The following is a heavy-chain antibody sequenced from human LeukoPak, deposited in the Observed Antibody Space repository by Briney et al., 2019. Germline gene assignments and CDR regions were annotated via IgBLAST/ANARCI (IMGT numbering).Heavy chain of an antibody. D-gene: IGHD2-21*01. J-gene: IGHJ4*02. CDR1: GGSFSDYY. V-gene: IGHV4-34*01. CDR2: INHSGST. Sequence: SETLSLTCAVYGGSFSDYYWSWIRQPPGKGLKWIGEINHSGSTNYNPSLKSRVTISIDTSKNQSSLKLTSVTAADTAVYYCARTSGDGYFDYWGQGTLVTVSS. CDR3: ARTSGDGYFDY.